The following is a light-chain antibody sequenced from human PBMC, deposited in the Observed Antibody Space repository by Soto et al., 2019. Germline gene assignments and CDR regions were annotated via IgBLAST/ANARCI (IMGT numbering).Light chain of an antibody. CDR2: GAS. J-gene: IGKJ3*01. CDR3: QPYGSSLLST. CDR1: QSVSSSY. V-gene: IGKV3-20*01. Sequence: EIVLTQSTGTLSLSPGERATLSCRASQSVSSSYLAWYQQKPGQAPRLLIYGASTRATGIPDRFSGSGSGTDFTLTISSLEPEDFAVYYCQPYGSSLLSTFGPGTKVYIK.